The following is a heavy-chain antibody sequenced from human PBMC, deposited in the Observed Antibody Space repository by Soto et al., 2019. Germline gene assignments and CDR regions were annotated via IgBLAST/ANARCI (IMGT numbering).Heavy chain of an antibody. J-gene: IGHJ5*02. Sequence: QVQLQESGPGLVKPSQTLSLTCTVSGGSISSGDHYWSWIRQPPGKGLEWIGYIYYSGSTYYNPPLKSRVTISVDTSKNQFSLKLSSVTAADTAVYYCARGDDYGGNSGFWFDPWGQGTLVTVSS. CDR3: ARGDDYGGNSGFWFDP. CDR1: GGSISSGDHY. CDR2: IYYSGST. D-gene: IGHD4-17*01. V-gene: IGHV4-30-4*01.